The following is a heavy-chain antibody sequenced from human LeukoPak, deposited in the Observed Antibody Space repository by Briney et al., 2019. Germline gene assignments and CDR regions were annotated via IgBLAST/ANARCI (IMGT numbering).Heavy chain of an antibody. CDR1: GDSISSYY. J-gene: IGHJ4*02. D-gene: IGHD6-6*01. V-gene: IGHV4-4*09. CDR3: ARLTRLSTSPDRYYLDY. Sequence: SETLSLTCTVSGDSISSYYWSWIRQPPGKGLEWIGYIYTSGGTNYIPSLEGRVTISIDTSKNQFSLKLSSVTAADSAVYYCARLTRLSTSPDRYYLDYWGQGTLGTVSS. CDR2: IYTSGGT.